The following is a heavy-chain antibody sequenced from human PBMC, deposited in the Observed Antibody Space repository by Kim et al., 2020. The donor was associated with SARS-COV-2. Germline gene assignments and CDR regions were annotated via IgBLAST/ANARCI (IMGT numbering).Heavy chain of an antibody. D-gene: IGHD3-3*01. V-gene: IGHV4-31*03. CDR3: ARAPLTIFGVVIQNFDY. CDR2: IYYSGST. J-gene: IGHJ4*02. CDR1: GGSISSGGYY. Sequence: SETLSLTCTVSGGSISSGGYYWSWIRQHPGNGLEWIGYIYYSGSTYYNPSLKSRVTISVDTSKNQFSLKLSSVTAADTAVYYCARAPLTIFGVVIQNFDYWGQGTLVTVSS.